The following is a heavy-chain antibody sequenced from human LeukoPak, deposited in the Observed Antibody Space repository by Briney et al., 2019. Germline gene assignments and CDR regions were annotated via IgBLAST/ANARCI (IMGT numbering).Heavy chain of an antibody. CDR2: ISSSSSYI. Sequence: GRSLRLSCAASGFTFSSYSMNWVRQAPGKGLEWVSSISSSSSYIYYADSVKGRFTISRDNAKNSLYLQMNSLRAEDTAVYYCARRGIQLWSDYWGQGTLVTVAS. CDR1: GFTFSSYS. J-gene: IGHJ4*02. V-gene: IGHV3-21*01. D-gene: IGHD5-18*01. CDR3: ARRGIQLWSDY.